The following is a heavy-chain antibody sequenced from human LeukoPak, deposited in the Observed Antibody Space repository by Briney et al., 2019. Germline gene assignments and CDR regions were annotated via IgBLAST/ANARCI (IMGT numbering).Heavy chain of an antibody. V-gene: IGHV3-30*02. CDR3: AKEYDFWSGSYFADY. CDR1: GFTFSSYG. CDR2: IRYDGSNK. Sequence: GGSLRLSCAASGFTFSSYGMHWVRQAPGKGLEWVAFIRYDGSNKYYADSVKGRFTISRDNSKNTLYLQMNSLRAEDTAVYYCAKEYDFWSGSYFADYWSQGTLVTVSS. J-gene: IGHJ4*02. D-gene: IGHD3-3*01.